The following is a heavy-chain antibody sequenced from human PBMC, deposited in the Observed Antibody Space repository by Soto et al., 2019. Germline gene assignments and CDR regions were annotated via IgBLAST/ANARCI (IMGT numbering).Heavy chain of an antibody. CDR1: GFTFSSYW. D-gene: IGHD1-26*01. CDR2: IKQDGSEK. Sequence: GGSLRLSCAASGFTFSSYWMSWVRQAPGKGLEWVANIKQDGSEKYYVDSVKGRFTISRDNAKNSLYLQMNSLRAEDTAVYYCARDLTGANYYYYYYMDVWGKGTTVTVSS. J-gene: IGHJ6*03. CDR3: ARDLTGANYYYYYYMDV. V-gene: IGHV3-7*01.